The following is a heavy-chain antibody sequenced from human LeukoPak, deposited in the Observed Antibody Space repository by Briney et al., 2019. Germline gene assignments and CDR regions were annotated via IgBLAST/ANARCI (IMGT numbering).Heavy chain of an antibody. J-gene: IGHJ3*02. Sequence: GRSLRLSCAASGFTFSSYAMHWVRQAPGKGLEWVAVISYDGSNKYYADSVKGRFTISRDNSKNTLYLQMNSLRAEDTAVYYCARSYYDFWSGLPGAFDIWGQGTMVTVSS. D-gene: IGHD3-3*01. CDR1: GFTFSSYA. CDR3: ARSYYDFWSGLPGAFDI. V-gene: IGHV3-30-3*01. CDR2: ISYDGSNK.